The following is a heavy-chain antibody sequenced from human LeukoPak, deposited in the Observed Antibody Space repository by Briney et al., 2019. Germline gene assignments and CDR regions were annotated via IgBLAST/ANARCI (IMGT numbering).Heavy chain of an antibody. Sequence: SETLSLTCTVSGVSINTYYASWIRQHPGKGLEWIGYIYYSGSTYYNPSLKSRVTISVDTSKNQFSLKLSSVTAADTAVYYCARVTAAAINFDYWGQGTLVTVSS. CDR1: GVSINTYY. J-gene: IGHJ4*02. D-gene: IGHD6-13*01. CDR3: ARVTAAAINFDY. CDR2: IYYSGST. V-gene: IGHV4-59*06.